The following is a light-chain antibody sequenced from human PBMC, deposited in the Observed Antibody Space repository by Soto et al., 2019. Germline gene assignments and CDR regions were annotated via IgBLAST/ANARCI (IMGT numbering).Light chain of an antibody. CDR2: DVS. CDR3: TSWTTSTTMI. V-gene: IGLV2-14*03. J-gene: IGLJ2*01. Sequence: QSVLTQPASVSGSPGQSITITCTGTRSDIGAYNFVSWYQQHPGKVPKLMLYDVSIRPSGVSNRFSGSKSGNTASLTISGLQAEDEADYYCTSWTTSTTMIFGGGTKVTVL. CDR1: RSDIGAYNF.